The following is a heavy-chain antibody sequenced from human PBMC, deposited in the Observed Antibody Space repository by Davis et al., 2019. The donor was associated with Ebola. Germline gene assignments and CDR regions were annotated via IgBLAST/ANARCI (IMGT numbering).Heavy chain of an antibody. CDR3: ARGLWQWLAHDAFDI. Sequence: GESLKISCAASGFTFSDYYMSWIRQAPGKGLEWVSYISSSGSTIYYADSVKGRFTISRDNAKNSLYLQMNSLRAEDTAVYYCARGLWQWLAHDAFDIWGQETMVTVSS. J-gene: IGHJ3*02. V-gene: IGHV3-11*01. CDR2: ISSSGSTI. CDR1: GFTFSDYY. D-gene: IGHD6-19*01.